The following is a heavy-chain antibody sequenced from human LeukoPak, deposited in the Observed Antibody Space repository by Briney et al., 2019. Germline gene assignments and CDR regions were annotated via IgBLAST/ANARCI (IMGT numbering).Heavy chain of an antibody. CDR3: ARDLRAMVRGATTQWFDP. J-gene: IGHJ5*02. Sequence: PEGSLRLSCAASGFTVSSNYMSWVRQAPGKGLEWVSVIYSGGSTYYADSVKGRFTISRDNSKNTLYLQMNSLRAEDTAVYYCARDLRAMVRGATTQWFDPWGQGTLVTVSS. D-gene: IGHD3-10*01. CDR2: IYSGGST. CDR1: GFTVSSNY. V-gene: IGHV3-53*01.